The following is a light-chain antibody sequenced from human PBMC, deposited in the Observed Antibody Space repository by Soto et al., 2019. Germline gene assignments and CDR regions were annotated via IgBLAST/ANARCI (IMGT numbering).Light chain of an antibody. Sequence: EIVLTQSPGTLSLSPGERATLSCRASQSITSNYLAWYQQKPGQAPRLLIYGSSSRATGIPDRFSGSGSGTDFTLTISRLEPEDFAVYYCQQYGSSPITFGQGTRLEIK. V-gene: IGKV3-20*01. J-gene: IGKJ5*01. CDR3: QQYGSSPIT. CDR2: GSS. CDR1: QSITSNY.